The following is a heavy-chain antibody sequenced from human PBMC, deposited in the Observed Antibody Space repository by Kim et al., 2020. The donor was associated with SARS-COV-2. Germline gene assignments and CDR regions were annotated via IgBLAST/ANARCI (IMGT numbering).Heavy chain of an antibody. CDR1: GFTFSSYW. D-gene: IGHD5-12*01. CDR2: INSDGSST. Sequence: GGSLRLSCAASGFTFSSYWMHWVRQAPGKGLVWVSRINSDGSSTSYADSVKGRFTISRDNAKNTLYLQMNSLRAEDTAVYYCARVRGIEMATIVEDAFDIWGQGTMVTVSS. CDR3: ARVRGIEMATIVEDAFDI. J-gene: IGHJ3*02. V-gene: IGHV3-74*01.